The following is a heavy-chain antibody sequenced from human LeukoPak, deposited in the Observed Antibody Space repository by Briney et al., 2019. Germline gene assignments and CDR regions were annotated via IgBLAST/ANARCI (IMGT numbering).Heavy chain of an antibody. Sequence: PSETQSLTCTVSGGSISSYYWSWIRQPPGKGLEWVSSIGTSSSYIYYADSVKGRFTISRDNAENSLYLQMNSLRAEDTAVYYCARAATVAGAYYYYNGMDVWCQATRVTVSS. V-gene: IGHV3-21*04. CDR2: IGTSSSYI. CDR3: ARAATVAGAYYYYNGMDV. J-gene: IGHJ6*02. D-gene: IGHD4-23*01. CDR1: GGSISSYY.